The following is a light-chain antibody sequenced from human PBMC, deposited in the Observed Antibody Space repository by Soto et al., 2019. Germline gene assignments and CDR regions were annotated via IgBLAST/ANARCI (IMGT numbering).Light chain of an antibody. J-gene: IGKJ5*01. Sequence: EIVLTQSPGTLSLSPGERATLPCRSSQSVRNSYLAWYQQKPGQAPRLLIYGAYTRATGIPVRFSGSGAGTDFTLTISRLEPEDFAVYYCQQYGSSPLTFGQGTRLEI. V-gene: IGKV3-20*01. CDR2: GAY. CDR3: QQYGSSPLT. CDR1: QSVRNSY.